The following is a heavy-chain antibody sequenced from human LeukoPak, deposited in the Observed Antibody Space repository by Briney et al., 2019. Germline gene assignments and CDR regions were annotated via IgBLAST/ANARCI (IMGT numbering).Heavy chain of an antibody. D-gene: IGHD3-10*01. CDR2: INHSGST. CDR3: ARDSYYGSGSYTW. V-gene: IGHV4-34*01. J-gene: IGHJ4*02. CDR1: GGSFSGYY. Sequence: SETLSLTCAVYGGSFSGYYWSWIRQPPGKGLEWIGEINHSGSTNHNPSLKSRVTISVDTSKNQFSLRRSSVTAADTAVYYCARDSYYGSGSYTWWGQGTLVTVSS.